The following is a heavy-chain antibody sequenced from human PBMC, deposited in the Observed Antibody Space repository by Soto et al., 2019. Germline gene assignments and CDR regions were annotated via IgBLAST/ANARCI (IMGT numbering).Heavy chain of an antibody. Sequence: EVQLLESGGGVVQPGGSLRLSCAASGFSFSSNAMTWVRQAPGQGLEWVSTIGSGGTTYYADSVKGRFTISRDNSKNTQSLQMNSLRVEDTGVYYCAKLGFCSGGTCHLDYYNGVDVWGQGSTVTFSS. CDR1: GFSFSSNA. CDR3: AKLGFCSGGTCHLDYYNGVDV. CDR2: IGSGGTT. J-gene: IGHJ6*02. V-gene: IGHV3-23*01. D-gene: IGHD2-15*01.